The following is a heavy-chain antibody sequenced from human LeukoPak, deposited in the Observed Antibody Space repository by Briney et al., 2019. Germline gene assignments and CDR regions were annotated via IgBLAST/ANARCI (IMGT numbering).Heavy chain of an antibody. D-gene: IGHD3-22*01. Sequence: GGSLRLSCAASGFTFSSYAMSWVRQAPGKGLEWVSVISGSGGITYYADSVKGRFTISRDNSKNTLYLQMNSLRAEDTAVYYCAKGNYYDILGYFDYWGQGTLVTVSS. CDR2: ISGSGGIT. CDR3: AKGNYYDILGYFDY. V-gene: IGHV3-23*01. CDR1: GFTFSSYA. J-gene: IGHJ4*02.